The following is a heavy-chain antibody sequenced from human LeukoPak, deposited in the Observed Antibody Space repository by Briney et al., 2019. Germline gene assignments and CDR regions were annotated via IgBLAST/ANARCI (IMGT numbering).Heavy chain of an antibody. CDR3: TRHGGNAGFDFDY. Sequence: GGSLRLSCAASGFTFSGSAMHWVRQASGKGLEWVGRIRSKANSYATAYAASVKGRFTISRDDSKNTAYLQMNSLKTEDTAVYYCTRHGGNAGFDFDYWGQGTLVTVSS. CDR1: GFTFSGSA. V-gene: IGHV3-73*01. J-gene: IGHJ4*02. CDR2: IRSKANSYAT. D-gene: IGHD2-15*01.